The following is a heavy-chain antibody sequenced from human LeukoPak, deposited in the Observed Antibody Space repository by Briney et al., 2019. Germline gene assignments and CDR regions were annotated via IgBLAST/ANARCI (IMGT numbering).Heavy chain of an antibody. CDR2: IYTSGST. CDR1: GGSISSGSYY. D-gene: IGHD6-6*01. Sequence: SETLSLTCTVSGGSISSGSYYWSWIRQPAGKGPEWIGRIYTSGSTNYNPSLKSRVTISVDTSKNQFSLKLSSVTAADTAVYYCAREGGGSSSNYFDYWGQGTLVTVSS. CDR3: AREGGGSSSNYFDY. V-gene: IGHV4-61*02. J-gene: IGHJ4*02.